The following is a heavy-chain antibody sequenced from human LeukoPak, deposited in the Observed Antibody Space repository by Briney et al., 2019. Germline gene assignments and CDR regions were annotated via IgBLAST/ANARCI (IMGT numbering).Heavy chain of an antibody. D-gene: IGHD3-3*01. CDR3: ARGAGITIFGVDMDV. CDR1: GYTFTSYD. Sequence: EASVKVSCKASGYTFTSYDINWVRQATGQGLEWMGWMNPNSGNTGYAQKFQGRVTMTRNTSISTAYMELSSLRSEDTAVYYCARGAGITIFGVDMDVWGQGTTVTVSS. V-gene: IGHV1-8*01. J-gene: IGHJ6*02. CDR2: MNPNSGNT.